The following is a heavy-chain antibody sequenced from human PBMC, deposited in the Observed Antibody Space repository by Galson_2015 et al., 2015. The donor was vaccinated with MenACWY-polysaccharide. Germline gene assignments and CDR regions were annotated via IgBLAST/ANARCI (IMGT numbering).Heavy chain of an antibody. Sequence: ETLSLTCTVSGGSISSSSYYWGWIRQPPGKGLEWIGYTYYSGSTNYNPSLKSRVTISVDTSKNQFSLKLSSVTAADTAVHFCARSSSWSPFDPWGQGTLVTVSS. V-gene: IGHV4-61*05. CDR2: TYYSGST. J-gene: IGHJ5*02. CDR1: GGSISSSSYY. CDR3: ARSSSWSPFDP. D-gene: IGHD6-13*01.